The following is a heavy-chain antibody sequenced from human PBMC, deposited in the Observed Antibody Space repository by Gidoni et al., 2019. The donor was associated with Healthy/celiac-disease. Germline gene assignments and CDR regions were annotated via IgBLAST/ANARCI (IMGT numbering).Heavy chain of an antibody. CDR2: IYSGGSA. V-gene: IGHV3-53*01. CDR1: GFTVSSNY. CDR3: ARLEWGLLIFAFDI. D-gene: IGHD1-26*01. Sequence: EVQLAESGGGATQLGGSLRPSRAASGFTVSSNYMSWVRQAPEKGLEWVSVIYSGGSAYCADSVKGRFTISRDNSKNTLYLQMNSLRAEDTAVYYCARLEWGLLIFAFDIWGQGTMVTVSS. J-gene: IGHJ3*02.